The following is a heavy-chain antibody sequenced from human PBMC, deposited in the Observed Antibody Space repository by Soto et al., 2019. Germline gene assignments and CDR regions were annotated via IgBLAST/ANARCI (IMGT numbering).Heavy chain of an antibody. Sequence: EVQLVESGGGLVQPGGSLRLSCAASGFTFSSYWMSWVRQAPGKGLEWVANIKQDGSEKYYVDSVKGRFTISRDNAKNSLYLQMNSLRAEDTAVYYCARAFLSTIVPAHYGMDVWGQGTTVTVSS. D-gene: IGHD2-2*01. CDR1: GFTFSSYW. CDR2: IKQDGSEK. J-gene: IGHJ6*02. V-gene: IGHV3-7*01. CDR3: ARAFLSTIVPAHYGMDV.